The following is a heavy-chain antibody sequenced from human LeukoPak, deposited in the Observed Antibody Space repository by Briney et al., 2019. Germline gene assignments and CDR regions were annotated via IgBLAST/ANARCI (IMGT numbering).Heavy chain of an antibody. CDR1: GFTFKSYA. D-gene: IGHD6-6*01. CDR2: INTNGANT. V-gene: IGHV3-64*05. J-gene: IGHJ4*02. Sequence: GGSLRLSCSASGFTFKSYAMHWVRQAPGKGLEYVSSINTNGANTYYADSVKGRFTISRDNSRNTVYVQMNSLTPEDTAVYYCVKGLDYSSSQTDSWGQGTLVTVSS. CDR3: VKGLDYSSSQTDS.